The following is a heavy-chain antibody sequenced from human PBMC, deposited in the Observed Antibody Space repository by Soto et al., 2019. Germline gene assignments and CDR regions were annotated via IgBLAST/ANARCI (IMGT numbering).Heavy chain of an antibody. CDR3: ARDSYSSSWYAAFDI. Sequence: SETLTLTCTFSGCSISSGGYYWSWIRQHPGKGLEWIGYIYYSGSTYYNPSLKSRVTISVDTSKNQFSLKLSSVTAADTAVYYCARDSYSSSWYAAFDIWGQGTMVTVSS. V-gene: IGHV4-31*03. CDR1: GCSISSGGYY. J-gene: IGHJ3*02. CDR2: IYYSGST. D-gene: IGHD6-13*01.